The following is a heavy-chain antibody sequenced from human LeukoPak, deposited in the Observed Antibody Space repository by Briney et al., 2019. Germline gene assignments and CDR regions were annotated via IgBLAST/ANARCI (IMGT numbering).Heavy chain of an antibody. J-gene: IGHJ4*02. V-gene: IGHV1-69*13. D-gene: IGHD6-6*01. CDR2: IIPVFGTA. CDR1: GYTFTSYG. CDR3: ASPFHRGSSRAY. Sequence: GASVKVSCKASGYTFTSYGISWVRQAPGQGLEWMGGIIPVFGTANYVQKFQGRVTITADESTSTAYMELSSLRSEDTAVYYCASPFHRGSSRAYWGQGTLVTVSS.